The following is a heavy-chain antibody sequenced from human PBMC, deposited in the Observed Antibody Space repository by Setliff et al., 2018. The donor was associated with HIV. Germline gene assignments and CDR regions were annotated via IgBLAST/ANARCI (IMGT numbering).Heavy chain of an antibody. J-gene: IGHJ5*02. D-gene: IGHD3-3*01. CDR1: GFTFSYHA. CDR2: ISGSGVRT. Sequence: GGSLRLSCAASGFTFSYHAMTWVRQAPGKGLEWVSGISGSGVRTYYAASVKGRFIISRDNSKDILSLQMNSVRAEDTGLYFCAKYYTATFWEYNWFDLWGQGILVTVSS. CDR3: AKYYTATFWEYNWFDL. V-gene: IGHV3-23*01.